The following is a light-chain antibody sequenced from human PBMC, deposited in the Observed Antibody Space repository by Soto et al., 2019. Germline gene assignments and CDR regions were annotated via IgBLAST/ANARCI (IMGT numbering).Light chain of an antibody. CDR3: QQYGNSPRM. V-gene: IGKV3-20*01. CDR2: GTS. J-gene: IGKJ1*01. Sequence: EIVLTQSPGTLSLSPGERVTLSCRASQSVGTNYLAWYQQKPGQAPRLVIYGTSNRATGTPDRFSGSGSGTDFTLTISRLEPEDFAVYYCQQYGNSPRMVGQGTKVDIK. CDR1: QSVGTNY.